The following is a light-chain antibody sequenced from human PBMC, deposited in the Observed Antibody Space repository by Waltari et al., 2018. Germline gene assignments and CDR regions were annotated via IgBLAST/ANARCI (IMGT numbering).Light chain of an antibody. CDR1: SNIVDNQG. J-gene: IGLJ3*02. CDR3: FAWDSSLSAWV. V-gene: IGLV10-54*02. CDR2: RNN. Sequence: QAGLTQPPSVSKYLGQTATLTSSGTSNIVDNQGEAWLQQHQSHPPRLLSYRNNNRPSGISERFSASRSGNTASLTIAGLQPEDEADYYCFAWDSSLSAWVFGGGTKLTVL.